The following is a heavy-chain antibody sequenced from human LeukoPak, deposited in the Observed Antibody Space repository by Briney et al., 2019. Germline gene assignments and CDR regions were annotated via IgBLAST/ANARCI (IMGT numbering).Heavy chain of an antibody. J-gene: IGHJ3*02. CDR2: IYYSGST. CDR1: GGSISSSSYY. CDR3: ARPLTDLDAFDI. D-gene: IGHD7-27*01. Sequence: SETLSLTCTVSGGSISSSSYYWGWIRQPPGKGLEWIGGIYYSGSTYYNPSLKSRVTISVDTSKNQFSLKLSSVTAADTAVYYCARPLTDLDAFDIWGQGTMVTVSS. V-gene: IGHV4-39*01.